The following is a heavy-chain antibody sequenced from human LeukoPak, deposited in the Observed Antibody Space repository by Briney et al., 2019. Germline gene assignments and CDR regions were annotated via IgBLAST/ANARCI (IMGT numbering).Heavy chain of an antibody. D-gene: IGHD3-22*01. J-gene: IGHJ6*04. V-gene: IGHV3-23*01. Sequence: PGGSLRLSCAASGFTFSSYAMSWVRQAPGKGLEWVSAISGSGGSTYYADSVKDRFTISRDNSKNTLYLQMNSLRAEDTAVYYCAKGGVLYYYDSSGTTTFDVWGKGTTVTVSS. CDR3: AKGGVLYYYDSSGTTTFDV. CDR2: ISGSGGST. CDR1: GFTFSSYA.